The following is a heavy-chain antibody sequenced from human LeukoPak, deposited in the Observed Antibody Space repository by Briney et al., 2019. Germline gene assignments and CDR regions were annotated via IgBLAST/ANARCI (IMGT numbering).Heavy chain of an antibody. V-gene: IGHV4-4*07. J-gene: IGHJ3*02. D-gene: IGHD3-22*01. Sequence: KTSETLSLTCTVSGGSISSYYWSWIRQPAGKGLEWIGRIYTSGSTNYNPSLKSRVTMSVDTSKNQFSLKLSSVTAADTAVYYCARDAPNYYDSSGYYYPRAFDIWGQGTMVTVSS. CDR3: ARDAPNYYDSSGYYYPRAFDI. CDR2: IYTSGST. CDR1: GGSISSYY.